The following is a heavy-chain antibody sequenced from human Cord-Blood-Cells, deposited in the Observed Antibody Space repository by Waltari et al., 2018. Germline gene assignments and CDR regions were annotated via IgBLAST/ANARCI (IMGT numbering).Heavy chain of an antibody. CDR2: IYYSGST. Sequence: QLQLQESGPGLVKPSETLSLTCTVSGGSISSSSYYWGWIRQPPGKGLEWIGRIYYSGSTYSNPSLKSRVTISVDTSKNQFSLKLSFVTAADTAVYYCARHPNDMGAGSYYNWYFDLWGRGTLVTVSS. CDR1: GGSISSSSYY. J-gene: IGHJ2*01. V-gene: IGHV4-39*01. D-gene: IGHD3-10*01. CDR3: ARHPNDMGAGSYYNWYFDL.